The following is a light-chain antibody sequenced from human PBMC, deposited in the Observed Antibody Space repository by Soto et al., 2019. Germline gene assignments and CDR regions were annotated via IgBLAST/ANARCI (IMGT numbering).Light chain of an antibody. J-gene: IGKJ3*01. CDR2: GAS. Sequence: DIPMTQSPSSLSASVGDRVTITCRASQGISNYLAWYQQKPGEAPKLLVYGASTLQSGVPSRFSGSGSGTYFTLTIGSLQPEDVATYYCQKYDSSPRTFGPGTKVAL. CDR3: QKYDSSPRT. CDR1: QGISNY. V-gene: IGKV1-27*01.